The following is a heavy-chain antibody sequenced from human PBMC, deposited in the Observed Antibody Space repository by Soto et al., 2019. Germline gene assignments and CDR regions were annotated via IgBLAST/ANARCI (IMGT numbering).Heavy chain of an antibody. Sequence: AGGSLRLSCAASGFTFGNYAMNWVRQTPGKGLEWVSAISNSGFTTYYADSVKGRFTISRDNSKNTLYLQMNSLRAEDTALYYCAKALGATSGTRAADCWGQGTLVTVSS. D-gene: IGHD1-26*01. V-gene: IGHV3-23*01. J-gene: IGHJ4*02. CDR1: GFTFGNYA. CDR3: AKALGATSGTRAADC. CDR2: ISNSGFTT.